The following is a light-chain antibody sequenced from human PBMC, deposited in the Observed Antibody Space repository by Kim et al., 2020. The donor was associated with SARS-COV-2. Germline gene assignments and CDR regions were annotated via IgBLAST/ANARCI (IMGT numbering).Light chain of an antibody. CDR1: QSVDIN. Sequence: EIVLTQSPATLSLSPGERATLSCRASQSVDINLAWYQQKPGQAPRLLIYDASNRAPGIPARFSGSASGTDFTLTISSLEPEDFAVYYCQQRFLRGTFGQWTKLKI. CDR3: QQRFLRGT. CDR2: DAS. V-gene: IGKV3-11*01. J-gene: IGKJ2*01.